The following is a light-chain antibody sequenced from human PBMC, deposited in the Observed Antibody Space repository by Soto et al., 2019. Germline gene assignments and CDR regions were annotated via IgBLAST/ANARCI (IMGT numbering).Light chain of an antibody. CDR3: SSYTASSTLV. Sequence: QSALTQPASVSGSPGQSITISCTGTSSDVGGYNFVSWYQKQPGKAPKLMIYDVSNRPSGVSNRFSGSKSGNTASLTISGLQAEDEADYYCSSYTASSTLVFGGGTKLTVL. V-gene: IGLV2-14*01. J-gene: IGLJ3*02. CDR1: SSDVGGYNF. CDR2: DVS.